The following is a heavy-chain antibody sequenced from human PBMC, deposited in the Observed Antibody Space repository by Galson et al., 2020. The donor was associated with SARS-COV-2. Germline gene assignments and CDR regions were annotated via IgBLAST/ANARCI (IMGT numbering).Heavy chain of an antibody. Sequence: GGSLRLSCAASGFTFDDYAMHWVRQAPGKGLEWVSLISWDGGSTYYADSVKGRFTISRDNSKNSLYLQMNSLRAEDTALYYCAKDMTENGDYVPDYYYYYGMDVWGQGTTVTVSS. CDR1: GFTFDDYA. CDR2: ISWDGGST. CDR3: AKDMTENGDYVPDYYYYYGMDV. J-gene: IGHJ6*02. V-gene: IGHV3-43D*03. D-gene: IGHD4-17*01.